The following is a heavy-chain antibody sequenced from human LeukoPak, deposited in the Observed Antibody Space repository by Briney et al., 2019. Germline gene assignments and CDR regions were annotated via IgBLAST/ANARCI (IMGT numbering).Heavy chain of an antibody. CDR1: GFTFSSYS. CDR3: ARDKRGYGSGSHYYFDL. CDR2: INTGSSTI. Sequence: PGGSLRLSSLASGFTFSSYSMNWVRQAPGKGLEWVSYINTGSSTIYYADSLKGRITISRDNAGNSLYLQMNSLRAEDTAVYYCARDKRGYGSGSHYYFDLWGQGTLVTVSS. D-gene: IGHD3-10*01. J-gene: IGHJ4*02. V-gene: IGHV3-48*01.